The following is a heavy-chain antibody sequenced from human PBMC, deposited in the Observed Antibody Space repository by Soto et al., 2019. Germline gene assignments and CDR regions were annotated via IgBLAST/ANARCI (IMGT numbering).Heavy chain of an antibody. J-gene: IGHJ6*02. CDR2: INSDGSTT. D-gene: IGHD3-10*01. V-gene: IGHV3-74*01. CDR3: ARDRDYGMDV. CDR1: GFTFTTSW. Sequence: EVQLVESGGGLVQPRGSLRLSCAASGFTFTTSWMHWVRQAPEKGLVWVSHINSDGSTTTYADSVRGRFTISRDNAKNTLYLQMNSLRVEDTAVYYCARDRDYGMDVWGQGTTVIVSS.